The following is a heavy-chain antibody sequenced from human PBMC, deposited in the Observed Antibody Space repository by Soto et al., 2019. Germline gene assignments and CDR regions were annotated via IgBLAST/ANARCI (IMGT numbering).Heavy chain of an antibody. CDR1: GYTFSSHA. CDR3: ARDGARIAIFGVVYYFDY. D-gene: IGHD3-3*01. J-gene: IGHJ4*02. Sequence: ASVKVSCKASGYTFSSHAIHWVRQAPGQRLEWMGWINAGNGDTKYSQKFQGRVAITRDTSASSAYMELSTLKSEDTAVHYCARDGARIAIFGVVYYFDYWGQRTVVTVSS. CDR2: INAGNGDT. V-gene: IGHV1-3*01.